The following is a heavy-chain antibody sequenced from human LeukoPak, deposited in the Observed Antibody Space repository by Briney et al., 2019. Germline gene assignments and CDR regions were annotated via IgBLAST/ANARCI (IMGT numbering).Heavy chain of an antibody. Sequence: PGGSLRLSCAASGFTFNRYWMSWVRQAPGKGLEWVANIKQDGSEKYYVDSVKGRFTISRDNAKNSLYLQMNSLRAEDTAVYYCARHVVAVGFDYWGQGTLVTVSS. J-gene: IGHJ4*02. V-gene: IGHV3-7*01. CDR3: ARHVVAVGFDY. CDR1: GFTFNRYW. CDR2: IKQDGSEK. D-gene: IGHD3-22*01.